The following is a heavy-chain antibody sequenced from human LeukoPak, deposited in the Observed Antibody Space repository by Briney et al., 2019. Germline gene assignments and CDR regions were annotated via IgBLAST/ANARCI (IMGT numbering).Heavy chain of an antibody. CDR3: ARVARPRGYSYDYSF. CDR2: INPNSGGT. Sequence: ASVKVSCKASGYTFTGYYMHWVRQAPGQGLEWMGWINPNSGGTNYAQKFQGRVTMTRDTSISTAYMELSRLRSDDTAVYYCARVARPRGYSYDYSFWGQGTLVTVSS. D-gene: IGHD5-18*01. J-gene: IGHJ4*02. V-gene: IGHV1-2*02. CDR1: GYTFTGYY.